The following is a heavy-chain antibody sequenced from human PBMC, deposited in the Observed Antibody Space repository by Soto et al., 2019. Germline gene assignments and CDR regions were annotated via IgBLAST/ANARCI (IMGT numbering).Heavy chain of an antibody. CDR2: VYATGTT. V-gene: IGHV4-4*07. Sequence: SETLSVAGHVTGCSISKFYWAWIRKTAGNGLEWMGRVYATGTTDYNPSLRSRVAMSVDISKKTFSLRLRSVTGADSGVYYCVRDGSKSLRDWFDPWGQGILVTVSS. J-gene: IGHJ5*02. CDR1: GCSISKFY. CDR3: VRDGSKSLRDWFDP.